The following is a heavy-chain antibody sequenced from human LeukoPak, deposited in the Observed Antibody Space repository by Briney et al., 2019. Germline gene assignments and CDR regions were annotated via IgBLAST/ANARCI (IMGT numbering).Heavy chain of an antibody. CDR1: GFTFGGYS. CDR3: AKDGYYYDSSGYYWLGDYGIYFDY. D-gene: IGHD3-22*01. V-gene: IGHV3-21*01. Sequence: NPGGSLRLSCAASGFTFGGYSMNWVRQAPGKGLEWVSSISSNSRYIYYADSVKGRFTVSRDNAENSLYLQMNSLRAEDTAVYYCAKDGYYYDSSGYYWLGDYGIYFDYWGQGTLVTVSS. CDR2: ISSNSRYI. J-gene: IGHJ4*02.